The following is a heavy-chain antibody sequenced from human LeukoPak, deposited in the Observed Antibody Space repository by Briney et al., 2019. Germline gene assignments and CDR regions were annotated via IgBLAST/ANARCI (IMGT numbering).Heavy chain of an antibody. CDR3: ARVAPKYYGSGSYYGY. CDR1: GYTFTIHY. D-gene: IGHD3-10*01. V-gene: IGHV1-46*01. CDR2: INPSGGST. J-gene: IGHJ4*02. Sequence: ASVKVSCKASGYTFTIHYMHWVRQAPGQGREWMVIINPSGGSTSYAQKFQGRVTITRNTSISTAYMELGSLRSEDTAVYYCARVAPKYYGSGSYYGYWGQGTLVTVSS.